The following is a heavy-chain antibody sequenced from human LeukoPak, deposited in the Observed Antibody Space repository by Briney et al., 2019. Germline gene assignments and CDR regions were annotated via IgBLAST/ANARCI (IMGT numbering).Heavy chain of an antibody. CDR1: GFTFTSYS. V-gene: IGHV3-21*01. J-gene: IGHJ3*02. CDR3: ARDGGAVAGPTDAFDI. D-gene: IGHD6-19*01. CDR2: IRFTGSYI. Sequence: SGGSLRLSCAASGFTFTSYSMNWVRQAPGRGLEWVSSIRFTGSYIYYADSVKGRFTISRDNAKNSLYLQMNSLRAEDTAVYYCARDGGAVAGPTDAFDIWGQGTMVTVSS.